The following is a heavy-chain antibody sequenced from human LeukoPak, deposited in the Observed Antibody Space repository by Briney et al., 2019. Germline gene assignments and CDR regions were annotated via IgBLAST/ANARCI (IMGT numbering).Heavy chain of an antibody. V-gene: IGHV1-69*04. CDR3: ARPDYGDPGAFDI. Sequence: SVKVSCKASGGTFSSYAISWVRQAPGQGLEWMGRIIPILGIANYAQKFQGRVTITADKSTSTAYMELSSLRSEDTAVYYCARPDYGDPGAFDIWGQGTMVTVSS. D-gene: IGHD4-17*01. J-gene: IGHJ3*02. CDR1: GGTFSSYA. CDR2: IIPILGIA.